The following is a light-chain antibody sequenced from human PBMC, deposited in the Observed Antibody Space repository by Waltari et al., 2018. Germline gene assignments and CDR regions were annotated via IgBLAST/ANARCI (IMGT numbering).Light chain of an antibody. CDR3: HQYNNWPRT. CDR2: GAS. J-gene: IGKJ1*01. CDR1: QSVSSN. Sequence: IVMTQSPATLSVSPGERATLSCRASQSVSSNLAWYQQKPGQAPRLLIYGASTRATGIPARFSGSGSWTEFTLTISSLQSEDFAVYYCHQYNNWPRTFGQGTKVEIK. V-gene: IGKV3-15*01.